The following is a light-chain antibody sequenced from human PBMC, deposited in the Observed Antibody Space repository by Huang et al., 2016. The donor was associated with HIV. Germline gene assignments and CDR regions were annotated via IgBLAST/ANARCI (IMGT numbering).Light chain of an antibody. CDR2: SGS. CDR3: QQSFSVPYT. V-gene: IGKV1-39*01. J-gene: IGKJ2*01. Sequence: DIQMTQSPTALSASVGDRVNISCRASQSIISYLNWYQQKPGKAPKLLIYSGSTLQSGGPSRFSGSGSGTDFSLTISSLQPEDFATYFCQQSFSVPYTFGQGTKLEIK. CDR1: QSIISY.